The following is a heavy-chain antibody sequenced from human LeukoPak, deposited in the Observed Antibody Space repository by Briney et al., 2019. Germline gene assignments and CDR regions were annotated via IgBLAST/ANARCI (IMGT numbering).Heavy chain of an antibody. V-gene: IGHV4-39*01. Sequence: SETLSLTCSVSGGSISSTNYFWGWIRQPPGEGLEWIGSIYYGGTTYYNPSLKSRVTISVDTSKNQFSLKLTSVAAADTAVYYCARRNYYDSSAYYIFDYWGQGTLVTVSS. J-gene: IGHJ4*02. CDR2: IYYGGTT. D-gene: IGHD3-22*01. CDR1: GGSISSTNYF. CDR3: ARRNYYDSSAYYIFDY.